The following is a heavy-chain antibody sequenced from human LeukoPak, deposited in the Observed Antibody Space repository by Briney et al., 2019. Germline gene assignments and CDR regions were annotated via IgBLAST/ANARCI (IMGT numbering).Heavy chain of an antibody. J-gene: IGHJ4*02. Sequence: GGSLRLSCAASGFTFINAWMSWVRQAPGKGLEWVGHIKSKTDGETTDYAAPVKGRFTFSRDDSKTTLYLQMNSLKTEDTAVYYCTTDGYGHNFDYWGQGTLVTVSS. CDR2: IKSKTDGETT. D-gene: IGHD3-10*01. CDR3: TTDGYGHNFDY. CDR1: GFTFINAW. V-gene: IGHV3-15*01.